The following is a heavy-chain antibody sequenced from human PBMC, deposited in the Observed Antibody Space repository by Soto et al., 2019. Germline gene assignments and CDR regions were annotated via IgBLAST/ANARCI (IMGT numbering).Heavy chain of an antibody. D-gene: IGHD3-22*01. Sequence: GGSLRLSCAASAFTFNNYAMSWVRQAPGKGLEWVSGIGGSGRTTYYADSVKGRFTISGDNSNNTLFLQMNSLRAEDTAVYYCAKRRYADSSGDFYDYWGQGTLVTVS. CDR3: AKRRYADSSGDFYDY. J-gene: IGHJ4*02. CDR1: AFTFNNYA. V-gene: IGHV3-23*01. CDR2: IGGSGRTT.